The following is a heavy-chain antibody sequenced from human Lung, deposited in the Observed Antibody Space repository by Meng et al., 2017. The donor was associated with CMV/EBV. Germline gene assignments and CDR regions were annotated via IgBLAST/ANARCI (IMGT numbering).Heavy chain of an antibody. J-gene: IGHJ4*01. D-gene: IGHD6-19*01. V-gene: IGHV1-2*06. Sequence: VQLVQSGAEVKRPGASVKISCQASGYSFSGFYLNWARQAPGHGLEWLGRVNPISDDTHLAQKFEGRITVTRGATINTAFMELTRLRPDDTAVYYCAKSSDNGWSSWGPGILVIVSS. CDR2: VNPISDDT. CDR1: GYSFSGFY. CDR3: AKSSDNGWSS.